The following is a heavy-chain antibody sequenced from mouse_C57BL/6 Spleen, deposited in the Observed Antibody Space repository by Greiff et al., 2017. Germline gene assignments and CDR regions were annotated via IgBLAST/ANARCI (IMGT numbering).Heavy chain of an antibody. CDR2: IYPRSGNT. CDR3: ARSYDYDGDWYFDV. V-gene: IGHV1-81*01. Sequence: QVQLQQSGAELARPGASVKLSCKASGYTFTSYGLSWVKQRTGQGLEWIGEIYPRSGNTYYNEKFKGKATLTADKSSSTAYMELRSLTSEDSAVYFCARSYDYDGDWYFDVWGTGTTVTVSS. CDR1: GYTFTSYG. D-gene: IGHD2-4*01. J-gene: IGHJ1*03.